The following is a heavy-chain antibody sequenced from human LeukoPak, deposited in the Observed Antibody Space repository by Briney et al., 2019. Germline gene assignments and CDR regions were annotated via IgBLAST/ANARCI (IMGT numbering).Heavy chain of an antibody. D-gene: IGHD3-16*01. Sequence: GGSLRLSCATSGFTFKIYAMNWVRQAPGKGLEWVSIISGNGINTYYADSVKGRFTISRDDSKNTLYLQMNSLRVDDTAIYYCARGVSDWGQGTLVTVAS. CDR1: GFTFKIYA. CDR3: ARGVSD. J-gene: IGHJ4*02. V-gene: IGHV3-23*01. CDR2: ISGNGINT.